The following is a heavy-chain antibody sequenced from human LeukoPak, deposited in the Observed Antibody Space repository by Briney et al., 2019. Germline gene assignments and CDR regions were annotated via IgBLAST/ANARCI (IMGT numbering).Heavy chain of an antibody. Sequence: SETLSLTCTVSGVSISSSNSYWGWIRQPPGKGLEWIGSIYYSGNTYYNASLKSQVSISIDTSKNQFSLKVTSATAADTAVYYCARQTGSGLFILPGGQGTLVTVSS. J-gene: IGHJ4*02. V-gene: IGHV4-39*01. CDR2: IYYSGNT. D-gene: IGHD3/OR15-3a*01. CDR1: GVSISSSNSY. CDR3: ARQTGSGLFILP.